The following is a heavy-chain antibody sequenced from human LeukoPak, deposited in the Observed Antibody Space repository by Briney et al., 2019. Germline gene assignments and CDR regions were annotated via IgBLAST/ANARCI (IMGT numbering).Heavy chain of an antibody. CDR3: ASGQLRIAAAGTQGLPTH. D-gene: IGHD6-13*01. J-gene: IGHJ4*02. V-gene: IGHV1-46*01. CDR2: INPSGGSA. CDR1: GYTFTSYY. Sequence: GASVKVSCKASGYTFTSYYMHWVRQAPGQGLEWMGIINPSGGSASYAQEFQGRVTMTRDTSTSTVYMELSSLKSEDTAVYYCASGQLRIAAAGTQGLPTHWGQVTLVTVSS.